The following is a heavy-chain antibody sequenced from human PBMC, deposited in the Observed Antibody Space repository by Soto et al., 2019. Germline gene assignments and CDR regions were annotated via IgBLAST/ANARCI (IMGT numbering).Heavy chain of an antibody. CDR1: GGSFSGYY. CDR3: ARGAPGGVRGVHYYYYGMDV. V-gene: IGHV4-34*01. CDR2: INHSGST. D-gene: IGHD3-10*01. Sequence: SETLSLTCAVYGGSFSGYYWSWIRQPPGKGLEWIGEINHSGSTNYNPSLKSRVTISVDTSKNQFSLKLSSVTAADTAVYYCARGAPGGVRGVHYYYYGMDVWGQGTTVTV. J-gene: IGHJ6*02.